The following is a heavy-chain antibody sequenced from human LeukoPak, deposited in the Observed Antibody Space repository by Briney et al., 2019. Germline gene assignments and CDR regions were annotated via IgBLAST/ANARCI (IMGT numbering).Heavy chain of an antibody. CDR3: ARGSPHFDTVWGSPLWDI. D-gene: IGHD3-16*01. Sequence: EASVKVSCKASGYTFTGFYIHWVRQAPGQGLEWMGWINPNSGGTNYAQKFQGWVIMTRDTSITTAYMELSRLRSDDTAVYYCARGSPHFDTVWGSPLWDIWGQGTVVTVSS. CDR2: INPNSGGT. CDR1: GYTFTGFY. J-gene: IGHJ3*02. V-gene: IGHV1-2*04.